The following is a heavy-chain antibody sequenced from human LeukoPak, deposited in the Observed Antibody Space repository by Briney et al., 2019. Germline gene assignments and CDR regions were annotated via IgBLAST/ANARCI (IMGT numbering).Heavy chain of an antibody. CDR3: ARLENGWLQLMGYFDY. CDR2: IYYSGST. V-gene: IGHV4-39*01. J-gene: IGHJ4*02. CDR1: GGSISSSSYY. D-gene: IGHD5-24*01. Sequence: PSETLSLTCTVSGGSISSSSYYWGWIRQPPGKGLEWIGSIYYSGSTYYNPSLKSRVTISVDTSKNQFSLKLSSVTAADTAVYYCARLENGWLQLMGYFDYWGQGTLVTVSS.